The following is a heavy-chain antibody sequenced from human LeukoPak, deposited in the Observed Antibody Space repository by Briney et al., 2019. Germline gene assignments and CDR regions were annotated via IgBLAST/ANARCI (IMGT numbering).Heavy chain of an antibody. V-gene: IGHV1-69*13. Sequence: GASVKVSCKASGGTFSSNAISWVRQAPGQGLEWMGGIIPIFGTANYAQKFQGRVTITADESTSTAYMELRSLRSDDTAVDYCARGYCSSTSCYPYYYYYMDVWGKGTAVTVSS. CDR1: GGTFSSNA. CDR2: IIPIFGTA. D-gene: IGHD2-2*01. J-gene: IGHJ6*03. CDR3: ARGYCSSTSCYPYYYYYMDV.